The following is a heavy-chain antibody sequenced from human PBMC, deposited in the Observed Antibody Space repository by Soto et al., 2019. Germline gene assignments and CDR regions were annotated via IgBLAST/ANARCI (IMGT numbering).Heavy chain of an antibody. J-gene: IGHJ4*02. CDR2: IIPIFGTA. CDR1: GGTFSSYA. Sequence: SVKVSCKASGGTFSSYAISWVRQAPGQGLEWMGGIIPIFGTANYAQKFQGRVTITADESTSTAYMELSSLRSEDTAVHYCARVAPGYYYVDYWGQGTLVTVSS. V-gene: IGHV1-69*13. D-gene: IGHD3-22*01. CDR3: ARVAPGYYYVDY.